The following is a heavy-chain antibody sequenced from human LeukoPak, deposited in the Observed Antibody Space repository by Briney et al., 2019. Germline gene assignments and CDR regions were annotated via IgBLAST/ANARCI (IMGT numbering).Heavy chain of an antibody. J-gene: IGHJ4*02. V-gene: IGHV3-9*01. CDR1: GFTFDDYA. Sequence: GGSLRLSCAASGFTFDDYAMHWVRQAPGKGLEWVSGISWNSGSIGYADSVKGRFTISRDNAKNSLYLQMNSLRAEDTALYYCAKGHTYYYDSSGYYQPLDYWGQGTLVTVSS. CDR3: AKGHTYYYDSSGYYQPLDY. CDR2: ISWNSGSI. D-gene: IGHD3-22*01.